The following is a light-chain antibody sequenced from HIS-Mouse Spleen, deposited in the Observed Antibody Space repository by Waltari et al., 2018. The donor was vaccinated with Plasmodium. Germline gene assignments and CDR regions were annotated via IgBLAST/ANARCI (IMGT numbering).Light chain of an antibody. Sequence: EIVMTQSPATLSVSPGERATLSCRASQSVSSNLPWYQQKPGQAPRLRIYGASTRATGIPVKFRGSWSGPEFPLTISRLQSEDFAVYYCQQYNNWSFTFGPGTKVDIK. J-gene: IGKJ3*01. CDR3: QQYNNWSFT. V-gene: IGKV3-15*01. CDR2: GAS. CDR1: QSVSSN.